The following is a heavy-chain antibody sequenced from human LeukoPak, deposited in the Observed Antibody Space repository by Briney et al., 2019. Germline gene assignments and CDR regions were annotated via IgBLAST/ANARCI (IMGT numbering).Heavy chain of an antibody. J-gene: IGHJ4*02. Sequence: SETLSLTCTVSGGSISSGGYYWSWIRQHPGKGLEWIGEINHSGSTNYNPSLKSRVTISVDTSKNQFSLKLSSVTAADTAVYYCARGLRQWLFSPPGYWGQGTLVTVSS. CDR3: ARGLRQWLFSPPGY. V-gene: IGHV4-31*03. CDR2: INHSGST. CDR1: GGSISSGGYY. D-gene: IGHD3-22*01.